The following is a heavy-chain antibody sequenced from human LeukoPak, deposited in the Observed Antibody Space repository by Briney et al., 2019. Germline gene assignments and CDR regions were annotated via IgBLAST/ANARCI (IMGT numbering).Heavy chain of an antibody. D-gene: IGHD6-6*01. V-gene: IGHV1-58*01. CDR1: GFTFTSSA. J-gene: IGHJ4*02. CDR3: AAQRFAARENY. CDR2: IVVGSGNT. Sequence: SMKVSCKASGFTFTSSAVQWVRQARGQRLEWIGWIVVGSGNTNYAQKFQERVTITRDMSTSTAYMELSSLRSEDTAVYYCAAQRFAARENYWGQGTLVTVSS.